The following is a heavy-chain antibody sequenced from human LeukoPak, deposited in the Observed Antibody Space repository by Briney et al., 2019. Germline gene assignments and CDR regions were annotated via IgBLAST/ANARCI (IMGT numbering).Heavy chain of an antibody. J-gene: IGHJ4*02. CDR2: IYYSGST. CDR1: GGSISSYY. Sequence: SETLSLTCTVSGGSISSYYWSWIRQPPGKGLEWVWYIYYSGSTNYNTSLMSRVTISVDTSKNQFSLKLSSVTAADTAVYYCARVYSSSWQVGLFDYWGQGTLVTVSS. D-gene: IGHD6-13*01. V-gene: IGHV4-59*01. CDR3: ARVYSSSWQVGLFDY.